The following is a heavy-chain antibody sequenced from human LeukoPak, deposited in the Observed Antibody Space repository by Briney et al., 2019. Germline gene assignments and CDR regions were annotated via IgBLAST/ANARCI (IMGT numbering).Heavy chain of an antibody. Sequence: PGGSLRLSCSASGFTFSTYWMHWVRHVPGKGLVWVARITNDDTTYADSVKGRFAISRDNAKDTLYLQMNSLRDEDTAVYYCAREDWSIWKWGQGTLVTVSS. J-gene: IGHJ4*02. CDR1: GFTFSTYW. D-gene: IGHD3/OR15-3a*01. CDR3: AREDWSIWK. CDR2: ITNDDT. V-gene: IGHV3-74*03.